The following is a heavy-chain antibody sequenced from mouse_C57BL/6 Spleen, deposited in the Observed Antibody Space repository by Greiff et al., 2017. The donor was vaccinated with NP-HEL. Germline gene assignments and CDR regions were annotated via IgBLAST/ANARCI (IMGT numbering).Heavy chain of an antibody. J-gene: IGHJ3*01. Sequence: QVQLKQSGAELVRPGTSVKVSCKASGYAFTNYLIEWVKQRPGQGLEWIGVINPGSGGTNYNEKFKGKATLTADKSSSTAYMQLSSLTSEDSAVYFCARWHSKGAYWGQGTLVTVSA. CDR2: INPGSGGT. CDR1: GYAFTNYL. D-gene: IGHD2-5*01. CDR3: ARWHSKGAY. V-gene: IGHV1-54*01.